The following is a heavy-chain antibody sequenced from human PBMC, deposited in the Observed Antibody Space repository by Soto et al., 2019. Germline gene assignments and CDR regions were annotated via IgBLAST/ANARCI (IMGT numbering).Heavy chain of an antibody. J-gene: IGHJ4*02. CDR1: GYTFTSYA. CDR2: INAGNGNT. V-gene: IGHV1-3*01. Sequence: ASVKVSCKASGYTFTSYAMHWVRQAPGQRLEWMGWINAGNGNTKYSQKFQGRVTITRDTSASTAYMELSSLRSEDTAVYYCAREREGDYYHTYWGQGTLVTVSS. D-gene: IGHD3-22*01. CDR3: AREREGDYYHTY.